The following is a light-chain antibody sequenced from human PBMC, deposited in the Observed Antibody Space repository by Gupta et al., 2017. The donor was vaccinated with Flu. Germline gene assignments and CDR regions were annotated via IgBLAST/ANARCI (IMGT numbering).Light chain of an antibody. V-gene: IGKV2-30*01. CDR3: MPGTHSIT. J-gene: IGKJ5*01. CDR1: HSLVYSDGNTY. CDR2: KVS. Sequence: DVVMTQSPLSLPVSLGQPAAISCRSSHSLVYSDGNTYLTWFQQMPGQSPRRLISKVSNRDSGVPDRFSCSGSGTDFTLKSSRAEREDVGVYFCMPGTHSITSGQATPMQIK.